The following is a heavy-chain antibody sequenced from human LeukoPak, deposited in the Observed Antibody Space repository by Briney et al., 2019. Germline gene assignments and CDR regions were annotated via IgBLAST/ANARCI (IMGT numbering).Heavy chain of an antibody. CDR1: GYTFTRDG. J-gene: IGHJ6*03. V-gene: IGHV1-18*01. Sequence: SVKVSCKVSGYTFTRDGVTWVRQAPGQGLEWMGWISAYNARTNYSQKFQGRVTMTTDTSTSTAYMELRSLRSDDTAVYYCARVSERFLEWLLGNYYYMDVWGKGTTVTVSS. D-gene: IGHD3-3*01. CDR3: ARVSERFLEWLLGNYYYMDV. CDR2: ISAYNART.